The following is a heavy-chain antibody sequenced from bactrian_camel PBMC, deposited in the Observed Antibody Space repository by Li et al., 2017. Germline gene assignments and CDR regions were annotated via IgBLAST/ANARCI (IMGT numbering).Heavy chain of an antibody. CDR2: FYLDYGST. D-gene: IGHD2*01. CDR3: AAQPRSFGYCRLVTRNFEY. CDR1: GPIYCGDC. Sequence: HVQLVESGGGLVQPGGSLRLSCSMSGPIYCGDCVAWFRQAPGKQREGVASFYLDYGSTFYHDSVKGRFTISQDTSAKNTMYLQMSNVKPEDTAMYYCAAQPRSFGYCRLVTRNFEYWGQGTQVTVS. J-gene: IGHJ5*01. V-gene: IGHV3S54*01.